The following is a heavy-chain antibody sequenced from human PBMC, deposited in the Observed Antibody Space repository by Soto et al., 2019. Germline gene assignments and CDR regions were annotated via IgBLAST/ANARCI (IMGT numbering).Heavy chain of an antibody. Sequence: GGSLRLSCAASGFTFSSYWMHWVRQAPGKGLVWVSRINSDGSSTSYADSVKGRFTISRDNAKNTLYLQMNSLRAEDTAVYYCARVKRQLWSNTYYYYGMDVWGQGTKVTVSS. CDR2: INSDGSST. D-gene: IGHD5-18*01. J-gene: IGHJ6*02. V-gene: IGHV3-74*01. CDR3: ARVKRQLWSNTYYYYGMDV. CDR1: GFTFSSYW.